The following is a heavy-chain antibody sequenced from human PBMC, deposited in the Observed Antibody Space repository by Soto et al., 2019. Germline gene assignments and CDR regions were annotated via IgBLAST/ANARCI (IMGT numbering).Heavy chain of an antibody. D-gene: IGHD3-3*01. J-gene: IGHJ5*02. CDR3: AIPPRIFGVGNFAP. CDR1: GGSISSGDYY. CDR2: IYYSGST. Sequence: SETLSLTCTVSGGSISSGDYYWSWIRQPQGKGLEWIGYIYYSGSTYYNPSLKSRVTISVDTSKNQFSLKLSSVTAADTAVYYCAIPPRIFGVGNFAPWGQGTLVTVSS. V-gene: IGHV4-30-4*01.